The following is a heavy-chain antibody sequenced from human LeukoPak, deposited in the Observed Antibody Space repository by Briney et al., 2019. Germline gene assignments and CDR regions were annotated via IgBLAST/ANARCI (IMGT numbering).Heavy chain of an antibody. CDR1: GFTFSSYA. CDR3: AREFYYYFDY. D-gene: IGHD3-10*01. CDR2: ISHDGSNK. Sequence: GGSLRLSCAASGFTFSSYAMHWVRQAPGKGLEWVAVISHDGSNKYYADSVKGRFTISRDNSKNTLYLQMNSLRAEDTAVYYCAREFYYYFDYWGQGTLVTVSS. J-gene: IGHJ4*02. V-gene: IGHV3-30*04.